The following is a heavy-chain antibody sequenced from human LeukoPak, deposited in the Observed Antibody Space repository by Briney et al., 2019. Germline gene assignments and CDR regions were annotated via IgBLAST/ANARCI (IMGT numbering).Heavy chain of an antibody. Sequence: PGGSLRLSCAASGFTFSSYAMHWVRQAPGKGLEWVAVLWYDGSNKYYADSVKGRFTISRDNSKNTLYLQMNSLRAEDTAVYYCAREGSSGFLFDYWGQGTLVTVSS. CDR1: GFTFSSYA. CDR3: AREGSSGFLFDY. D-gene: IGHD6-19*01. V-gene: IGHV3-33*08. CDR2: LWYDGSNK. J-gene: IGHJ4*02.